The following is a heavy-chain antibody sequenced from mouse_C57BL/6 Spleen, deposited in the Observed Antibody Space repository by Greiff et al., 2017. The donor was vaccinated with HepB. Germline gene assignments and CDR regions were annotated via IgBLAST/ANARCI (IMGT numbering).Heavy chain of an antibody. J-gene: IGHJ2*01. Sequence: EVKLVESGGGLVKPGGSLKLSCAASGFTFSSYTMSWVRQTPEERLEWVATISGGGGNTYYPDSVKGRFTISRDNAKNTLYLQMSSLRSEDTALYYCARDGYYPYYFDYWGQGTTLTVSS. D-gene: IGHD2-3*01. CDR3: ARDGYYPYYFDY. CDR2: ISGGGGNT. CDR1: GFTFSSYT. V-gene: IGHV5-9*01.